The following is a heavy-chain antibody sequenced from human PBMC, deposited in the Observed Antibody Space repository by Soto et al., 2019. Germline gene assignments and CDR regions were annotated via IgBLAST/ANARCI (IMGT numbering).Heavy chain of an antibody. CDR3: ARGGLGRYNWNYDYYYYGMDV. J-gene: IGHJ6*02. V-gene: IGHV1-2*04. D-gene: IGHD1-7*01. CDR1: GYTFTGYY. CDR2: INPNSGGT. Sequence: QVQLVQSGAEVKKPGASVKVSCKASGYTFTGYYMHWVRQAPGQGLEWMGWINPNSGGTNYAQKFQGWVTMTRDTSIRTAYMELSRLRSDDTAVYYCARGGLGRYNWNYDYYYYGMDVWGQGTTVTVSS.